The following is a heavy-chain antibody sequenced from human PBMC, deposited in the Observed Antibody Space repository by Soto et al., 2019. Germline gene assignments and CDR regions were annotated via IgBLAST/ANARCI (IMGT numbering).Heavy chain of an antibody. Sequence: HVQLVQSGGELKKPGASVKVSCNTSGYTFNTYFITWVRQAPGQGLEWMGWISPHNGNTNYAEKFQGRVTMTADTITKTAYRELRKLRIDAMPVYHCARDTGNAIDAWGQGTPVTFSS. CDR1: GYTFNTYF. CDR2: ISPHNGNT. CDR3: ARDTGNAIDA. J-gene: IGHJ5*02. V-gene: IGHV1-18*03.